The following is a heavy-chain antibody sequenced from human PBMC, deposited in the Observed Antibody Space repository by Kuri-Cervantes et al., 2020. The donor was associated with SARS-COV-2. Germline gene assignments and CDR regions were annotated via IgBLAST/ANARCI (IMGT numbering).Heavy chain of an antibody. V-gene: IGHV4-59*01. CDR3: ATGSYYVAYDD. J-gene: IGHJ4*02. Sequence: SETLSLTCTVSGGPISTYYWSWIRQPPGKGLEWIGYLYYSGSTNYNPSLKSRVTISLDTSKNQFSLKLSSVTAADTAVYYCATGSYYVAYDDWGQGTLVTVSS. CDR1: GGPISTYY. CDR2: LYYSGST. D-gene: IGHD1-26*01.